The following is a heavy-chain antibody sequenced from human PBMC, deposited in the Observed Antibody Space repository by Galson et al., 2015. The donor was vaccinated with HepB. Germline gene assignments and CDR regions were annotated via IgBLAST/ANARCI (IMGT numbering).Heavy chain of an antibody. D-gene: IGHD2-2*02. CDR3: ASFLGYCSSTSCYTDSGYFDL. Sequence: SVKVSCKASGYTFTGYYMHWVRQAPGQGLEWMGWINPNSGGTNYAQKFQGRVTMTRDTSISTAYMELSRLRSDDTAVYYCASFLGYCSSTSCYTDSGYFDLWGRGTLVTVSS. J-gene: IGHJ2*01. V-gene: IGHV1-2*02. CDR1: GYTFTGYY. CDR2: INPNSGGT.